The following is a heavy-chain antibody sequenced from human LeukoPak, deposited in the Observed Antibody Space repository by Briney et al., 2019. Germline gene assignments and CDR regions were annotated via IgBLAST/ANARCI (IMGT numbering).Heavy chain of an antibody. CDR1: GFTFRSYA. CDR3: ARARRDGVGANSYADY. CDR2: ISGSGGST. D-gene: IGHD1-26*01. Sequence: PGGSLRLSAAASGFTFRSYAMSWVRQAPGKGLEWVSAISGSGGSTYYADSVKGRFTISRDNSKNTLYLQMNSLRAEDTAVYYCARARRDGVGANSYADYWGQGTLVTVSS. J-gene: IGHJ4*02. V-gene: IGHV3-23*01.